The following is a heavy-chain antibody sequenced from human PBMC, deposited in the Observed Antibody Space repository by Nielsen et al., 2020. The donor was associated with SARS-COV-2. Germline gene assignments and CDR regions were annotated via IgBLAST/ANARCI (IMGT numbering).Heavy chain of an antibody. Sequence: GRSMRLSCTASRFTFGEYAMSWVRQAPGKGLEWVSSISSSSSYIYYADSVKGRFTISRDNAKNSLYLQMNSLRAEDTAVYYCARVGDLRTLGCMDVWGQGTTVTVSS. CDR1: RFTFGEYA. CDR3: ARVGDLRTLGCMDV. V-gene: IGHV3-21*01. J-gene: IGHJ6*02. D-gene: IGHD3-10*01. CDR2: ISSSSSYI.